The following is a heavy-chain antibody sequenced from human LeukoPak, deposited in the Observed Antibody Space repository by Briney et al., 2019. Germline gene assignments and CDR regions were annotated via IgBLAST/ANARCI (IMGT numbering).Heavy chain of an antibody. CDR1: GYSFTSYW. J-gene: IGHJ1*01. V-gene: IGHV5-51*01. D-gene: IGHD3-22*01. Sequence: GESLKISCKGSGYSFTSYWIGWVRQMPGKGLEWMGITYPGDSDTRYSPSFQGQVTISADKSISTAYLQWSSLKASDTAMYYCARHGGYYDSSGYYPKYFQHWGQGTLVTVSS. CDR3: ARHGGYYDSSGYYPKYFQH. CDR2: TYPGDSDT.